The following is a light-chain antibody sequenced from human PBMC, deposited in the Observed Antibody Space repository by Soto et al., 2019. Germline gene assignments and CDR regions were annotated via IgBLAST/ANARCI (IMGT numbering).Light chain of an antibody. J-gene: IGKJ1*01. CDR1: QDITND. V-gene: IGKV1-17*01. CDR3: LQHNDYRWT. CDR2: SAS. Sequence: DIQMTQSPSSLSASVGDRVTITCRSSQDITNDLGWYQQRPGKAPKRLIYSASSLQSGVPSRFSGSGSGIEFTLTISSLQPEDFATYYCLQHNDYRWTFGQGTKVEIK.